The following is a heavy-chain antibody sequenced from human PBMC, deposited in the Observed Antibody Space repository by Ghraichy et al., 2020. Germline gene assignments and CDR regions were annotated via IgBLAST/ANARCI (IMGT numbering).Heavy chain of an antibody. V-gene: IGHV5-51*01. D-gene: IGHD1-1*01. Sequence: GESLNISCKGSGYSFTTYWIAWVRQMPGKGLEWMGIIYPDDSDVRYSPSFQGQVTMSADRSISTAYLQWSSLKASDTAIYYCARQKRIVRMERGLDYWGQGTLVPVSS. CDR3: ARQKRIVRMERGLDY. CDR2: IYPDDSDV. J-gene: IGHJ4*02. CDR1: GYSFTTYW.